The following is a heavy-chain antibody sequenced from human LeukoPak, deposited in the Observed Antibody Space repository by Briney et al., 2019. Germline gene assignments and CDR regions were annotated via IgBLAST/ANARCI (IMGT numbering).Heavy chain of an antibody. CDR2: ISSSSSYI. Sequence: GGSLRLSCVASGFTFSSYEMHWVRQAPGKGLEWVSSISSSSSYIYYADSVKGRFNISRDNAKNSLYLQMNSLRAEDTAVYYCAGGDDPYYYYGMDVWGEGTTVTVSS. D-gene: IGHD4-17*01. CDR3: AGGDDPYYYYGMDV. J-gene: IGHJ6*04. CDR1: GFTFSSYE. V-gene: IGHV3-21*01.